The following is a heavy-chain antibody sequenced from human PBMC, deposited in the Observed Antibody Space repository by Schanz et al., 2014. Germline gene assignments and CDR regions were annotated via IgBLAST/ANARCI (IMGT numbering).Heavy chain of an antibody. V-gene: IGHV3-30*18. CDR3: AKSYDTSGYSGFDY. CDR1: GFSFSDYG. Sequence: EKKGETGGSVVQPGRSLRLSCAGSGFSFSDYGMHWVRQAPGRGLEWVAVISYHGSEKYYAYSLKGRFTISRDNSKNTLYLQMNSLRTEDTAVYFCAKSYDTSGYSGFDYWGQGTLVTVSS. CDR2: ISYHGSEK. D-gene: IGHD3-22*01. J-gene: IGHJ4*02.